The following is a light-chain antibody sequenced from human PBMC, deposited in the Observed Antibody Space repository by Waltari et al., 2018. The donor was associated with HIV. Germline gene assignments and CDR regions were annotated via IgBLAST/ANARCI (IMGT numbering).Light chain of an antibody. J-gene: IGKJ4*01. CDR3: QQRSNWLSLS. V-gene: IGKV3-11*01. CDR1: QSVGTY. CDR2: GAS. Sequence: EIVLTQSPATLSLSPGERATLSCRASQSVGTYLAWYQPRPGQAPRLLIYGASNRATGIPVRFSGSGSGTDFTLTISSLEPEDFAVYYCQQRSNWLSLSFGGGTKVEIK.